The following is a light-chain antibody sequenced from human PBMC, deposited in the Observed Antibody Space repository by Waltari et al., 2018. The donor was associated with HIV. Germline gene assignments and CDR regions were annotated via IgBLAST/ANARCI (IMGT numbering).Light chain of an antibody. CDR2: ESS. CDR1: QSVRRY. CDR3: QHRANWPELA. V-gene: IGKV3-11*01. Sequence: EIVLTQSPATLSLSPGERATLYCRASQSVRRYLAWYQQKPGQAPRLLIFESSNRATGIPARFSGSGSGTDFTLTISNLEPDDFAVYFCQHRANWPELAFGGGTTV. J-gene: IGKJ4*01.